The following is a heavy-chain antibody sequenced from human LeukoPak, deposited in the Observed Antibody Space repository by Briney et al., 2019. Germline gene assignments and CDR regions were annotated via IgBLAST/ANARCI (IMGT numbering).Heavy chain of an antibody. CDR1: GYTFTTYG. Sequence: GASVKVSCKASGYTFTTYGISWVRQAPGQGLEWMGWIGGYDGNTKYAQKLQGRVTMTTDTSTSTAYMELRSLRSDDTAVYYCARDCSTSCYWFDPWGQGTLVTVAS. CDR3: ARDCSTSCYWFDP. D-gene: IGHD2-2*01. J-gene: IGHJ5*02. V-gene: IGHV1-18*01. CDR2: IGGYDGNT.